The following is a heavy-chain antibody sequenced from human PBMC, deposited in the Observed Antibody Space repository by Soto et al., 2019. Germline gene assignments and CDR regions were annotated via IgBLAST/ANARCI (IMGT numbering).Heavy chain of an antibody. D-gene: IGHD6-13*01. CDR2: IDPSDSYT. J-gene: IGHJ4*02. CDR3: SRLQAAAGDNDLTFDY. CDR1: GYSFTSYW. V-gene: IGHV5-10-1*01. Sequence: PGESLKISCKGSGYSFTSYWISWVRQMPGKGLERMGRIDPSDSYTNYSPSFQGHVNISADKSISTAYLQWSSLKASDTAMYFCSRLQAAAGDNDLTFDYWGQGTLVTVSS.